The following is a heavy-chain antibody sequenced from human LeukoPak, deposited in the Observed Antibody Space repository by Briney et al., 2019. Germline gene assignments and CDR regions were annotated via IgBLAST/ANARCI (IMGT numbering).Heavy chain of an antibody. J-gene: IGHJ4*02. Sequence: SETLSLTCTASGGSISSSSYYWGWIRQPPGKGLEWIGSIYYSGSTYYNPSLRSRVTISVDTSKNQFSLKLSSVTAADTAVYYCASLYSGYALGDYWGQGTLVTVSP. V-gene: IGHV4-39*01. D-gene: IGHD5-12*01. CDR1: GGSISSSSYY. CDR3: ASLYSGYALGDY. CDR2: IYYSGST.